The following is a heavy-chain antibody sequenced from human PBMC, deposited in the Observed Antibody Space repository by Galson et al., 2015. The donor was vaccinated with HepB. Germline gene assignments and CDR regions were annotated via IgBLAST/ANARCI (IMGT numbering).Heavy chain of an antibody. V-gene: IGHV4-59*01. Sequence: SNYYWTWIRQPPGKGLEWIGYVYYTGSTNYNPSLKSRVTISVDTSKNQISLRLSAVTAADTAVYYCARDRRTGDFDYWGQGTLVTVSS. J-gene: IGHJ4*02. D-gene: IGHD7-27*01. CDR1: SNYY. CDR3: ARDRRTGDFDY. CDR2: VYYTGST.